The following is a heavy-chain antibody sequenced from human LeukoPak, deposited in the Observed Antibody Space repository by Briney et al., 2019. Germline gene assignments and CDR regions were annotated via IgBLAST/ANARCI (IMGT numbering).Heavy chain of an antibody. J-gene: IGHJ3*02. CDR3: ANSLGSGWPDAFDI. Sequence: GGSLRLSCSASGFIFSTYTMYWVRQAPGKGLEYVSVINGDGRTTYYIDSVKGRFTISRDNSKNTLYLQMNSLRVEDTAVYYCANSLGSGWPDAFDIWGQGTRVTVSS. CDR2: INGDGRTT. D-gene: IGHD6-19*01. CDR1: GFIFSTYT. V-gene: IGHV3-64*04.